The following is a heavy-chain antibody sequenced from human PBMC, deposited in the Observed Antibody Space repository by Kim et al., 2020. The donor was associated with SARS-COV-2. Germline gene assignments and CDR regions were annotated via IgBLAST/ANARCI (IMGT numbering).Heavy chain of an antibody. CDR3: TTDFPDYDSSGYQDFDY. V-gene: IGHV3-15*01. D-gene: IGHD3-22*01. CDR2: IKSKTDGGTT. Sequence: GGSLRLSCAASGFTFSNAWMSWVRQAPGKGLEWVGRIKSKTDGGTTDYAAPVKGRFTISRDDSKNTLYLQMNSLKTEDTAVYYCTTDFPDYDSSGYQDFDYWGQGTLVTVSS. J-gene: IGHJ4*02. CDR1: GFTFSNAW.